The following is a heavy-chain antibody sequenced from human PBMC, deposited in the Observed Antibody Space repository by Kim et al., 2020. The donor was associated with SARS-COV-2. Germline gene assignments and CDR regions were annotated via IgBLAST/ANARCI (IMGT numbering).Heavy chain of an antibody. Sequence: SETLSLTCAVYGGSFSGYYWSWIRQPPGKGLEWIGEINHSGSTNYNPSLKSRVTISVDTSKNQFSLKLSSVTAADTAVYYCARSRRYYYGSGSSPRNDGMDVWGQGTTVTVSS. CDR3: ARSRRYYYGSGSSPRNDGMDV. J-gene: IGHJ6*02. V-gene: IGHV4-34*01. D-gene: IGHD3-10*01. CDR2: INHSGST. CDR1: GGSFSGYY.